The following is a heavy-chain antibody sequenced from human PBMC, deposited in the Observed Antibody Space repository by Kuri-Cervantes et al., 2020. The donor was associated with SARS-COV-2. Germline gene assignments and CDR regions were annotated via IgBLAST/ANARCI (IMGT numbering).Heavy chain of an antibody. CDR2: IYYSGST. CDR3: ARGPETVTADSNWFDP. J-gene: IGHJ5*02. V-gene: IGHV4-59*11. Sequence: ESLKISCTVSGGSISSHYWSWIRQPPGKGLEWIGYIYYSGSTNYNPSLKSRVTISVDTSKNQFSLKLSSVTAADTAVYYCARGPETVTADSNWFDPWGQGTLVTVSS. CDR1: GGSISSHY. D-gene: IGHD4-11*01.